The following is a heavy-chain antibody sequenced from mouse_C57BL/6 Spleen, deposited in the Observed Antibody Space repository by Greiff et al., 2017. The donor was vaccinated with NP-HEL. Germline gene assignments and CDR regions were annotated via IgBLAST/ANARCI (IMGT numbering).Heavy chain of an antibody. CDR2: IRNKANGYTT. J-gene: IGHJ1*03. CDR3: ARGSLWYFDV. CDR1: GFTFTDYY. V-gene: IGHV7-3*01. Sequence: EVHLVESGGGLVQPGGSLSLSCAASGFTFTDYYMSWVRQPPGKALEWLGFIRNKANGYTTEYSASVKGRFTISRDNSQSILYLQMNALRAEDSATYYCARGSLWYFDVWGTGTTVTVSS. D-gene: IGHD1-1*01.